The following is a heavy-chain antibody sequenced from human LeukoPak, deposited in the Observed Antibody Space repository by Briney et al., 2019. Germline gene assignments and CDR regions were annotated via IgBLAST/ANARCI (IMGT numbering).Heavy chain of an antibody. CDR3: ARHDSSGYYCVFDY. D-gene: IGHD3-22*01. J-gene: IGHJ4*02. V-gene: IGHV3-20*04. CDR1: GSTFDDYG. CDR2: INWNGGST. Sequence: GGSLRLSCAASGSTFDDYGMSWVRQAPGKGLEWVSGINWNGGSTGYADSVKGRFTISRDNAKNSLYLQMNSLRAEDTALYYCARHDSSGYYCVFDYWGQGTLVTVSS.